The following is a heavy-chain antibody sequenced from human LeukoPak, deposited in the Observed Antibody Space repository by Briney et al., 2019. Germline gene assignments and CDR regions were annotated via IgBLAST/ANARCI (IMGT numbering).Heavy chain of an antibody. CDR1: GFTFSSYG. Sequence: PGRSLRLSCAASGFTFSSYGMHWVRQAPGKGLEWVGVIWYDGSNKYYADSVKGRFTISRDNSKNTLYLQMNSLRAEDTAVYYCARLGYCSGGSCPTASVSAFDIWGQGTMVTVSS. V-gene: IGHV3-33*01. D-gene: IGHD2-15*01. CDR3: ARLGYCSGGSCPTASVSAFDI. J-gene: IGHJ3*02. CDR2: IWYDGSNK.